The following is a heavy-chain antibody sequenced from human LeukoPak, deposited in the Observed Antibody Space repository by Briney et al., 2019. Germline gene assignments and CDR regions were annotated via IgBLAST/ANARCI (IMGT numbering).Heavy chain of an antibody. Sequence: PGGSLRLSCAASGFTFSSYSMNWVRQAPGKGLEWVSSISSSSSYIYYADSVKGRFTISRDNAKNSLYLQMNSLRAEDTAVYYCASGDLYSSSSLSYRPYYYMDVWGKGTTVTVSS. D-gene: IGHD6-6*01. CDR2: ISSSSSYI. J-gene: IGHJ6*03. CDR1: GFTFSSYS. V-gene: IGHV3-21*01. CDR3: ASGDLYSSSSLSYRPYYYMDV.